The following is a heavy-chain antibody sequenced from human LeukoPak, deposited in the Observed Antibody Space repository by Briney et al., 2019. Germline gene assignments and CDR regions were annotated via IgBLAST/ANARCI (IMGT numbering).Heavy chain of an antibody. CDR3: AAEKYYYDSSGYFVLDP. V-gene: IGHV1-24*01. CDR1: GYTLTELS. D-gene: IGHD3-22*01. Sequence: ASVTVSFTVSGYTLTELSMHWVRQAPGKGLEWMGGFDPEDGETIYAQKFQGRVTMTEDTSTDTAYMELGSLRSEDTAVYYCAAEKYYYDSSGYFVLDPWGQGTLVTVSS. CDR2: FDPEDGET. J-gene: IGHJ5*02.